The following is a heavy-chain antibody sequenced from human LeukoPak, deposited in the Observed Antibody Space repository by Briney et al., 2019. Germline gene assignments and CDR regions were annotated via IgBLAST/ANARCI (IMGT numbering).Heavy chain of an antibody. Sequence: PGRSLRLSCAASGFTFSSYGMHWVRQAPGKGLEWVAVIWYDGSNKYYADSVKGRFTISRDNSKNTLYLQMNSLRAEDTAVYYCARGGSSWYEDYWGQGTLVTVSS. CDR2: IWYDGSNK. D-gene: IGHD6-13*01. CDR3: ARGGSSWYEDY. CDR1: GFTFSSYG. V-gene: IGHV3-33*01. J-gene: IGHJ4*02.